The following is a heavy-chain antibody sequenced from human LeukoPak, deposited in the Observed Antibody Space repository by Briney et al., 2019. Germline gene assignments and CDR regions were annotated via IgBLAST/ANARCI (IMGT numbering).Heavy chain of an antibody. CDR3: ARDDGSSWYAPVY. V-gene: IGHV3-33*01. Sequence: GGSLRLSCAASGFTFSSYGMHWVRQALGKGLEWVAVIWYDGSNKYYADSVKGRFTISRDNSKNTLYLQMNSLRAEDTAVYYCARDDGSSWYAPVYWGQGTLVTVSS. D-gene: IGHD6-13*01. CDR2: IWYDGSNK. J-gene: IGHJ4*02. CDR1: GFTFSSYG.